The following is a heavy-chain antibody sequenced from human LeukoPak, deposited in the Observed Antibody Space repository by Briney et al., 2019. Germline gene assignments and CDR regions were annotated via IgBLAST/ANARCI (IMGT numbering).Heavy chain of an antibody. CDR2: ISYDGSNK. CDR3: AREPLNARRFGESFDY. D-gene: IGHD3-10*01. Sequence: GRSLRLSCAASGFTFSSYGMHWVRQAPGKGLEWVAVISYDGSNKYYADSVKGRFTISRDNAENSLYLQMNSLRAEDTAVYYCAREPLNARRFGESFDYWGQGILVTVSS. J-gene: IGHJ4*02. CDR1: GFTFSSYG. V-gene: IGHV3-30*03.